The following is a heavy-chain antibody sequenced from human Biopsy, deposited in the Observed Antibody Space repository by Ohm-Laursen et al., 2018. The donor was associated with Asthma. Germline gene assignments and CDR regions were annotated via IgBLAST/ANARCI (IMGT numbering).Heavy chain of an antibody. CDR3: ARTYYDFLTGQVKDVFGV. V-gene: IGHV1-3*04. CDR2: VNTGNGDT. Sequence: SVKVSCKASGYNFISFAIHWVRQAPGQRLEWMGWVNTGNGDTKYSQKFQGRVTITRDTSVSTAYMELRSLRSEDTATYYCARTYYDFLTGQVKDVFGVWGQGTMVTVSS. CDR1: GYNFISFA. D-gene: IGHD3-9*01. J-gene: IGHJ3*01.